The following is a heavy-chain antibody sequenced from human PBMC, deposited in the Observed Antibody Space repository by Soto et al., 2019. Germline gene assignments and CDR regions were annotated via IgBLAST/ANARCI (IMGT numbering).Heavy chain of an antibody. V-gene: IGHV1-69*12. CDR3: ARLGDFYDSRGYL. J-gene: IGHJ4*02. CDR1: GGTFSSYA. D-gene: IGHD3-22*01. CDR2: SIPIFGTA. Sequence: QVQLVQSGAEVKKPGSSVKVSCKASGGTFSSYAISWVRQSPGQGLEWMGGSIPIFGTANYAQKFQGRVTITADESTSTAYMELSSLRSEDPAVHYCARLGDFYDSRGYLWGQGTLVTVSS.